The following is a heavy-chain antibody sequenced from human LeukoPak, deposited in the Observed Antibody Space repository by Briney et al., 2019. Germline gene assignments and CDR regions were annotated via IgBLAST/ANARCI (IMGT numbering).Heavy chain of an antibody. D-gene: IGHD6-19*01. CDR3: ASKSGWDHY. CDR1: GFTFSNYW. CDR2: IKQDGSEK. Sequence: PGGSLGLSCAASGFTFSNYWMSWVRQAPGKGLEWVANIKQDGSEKYYVDSVKGRFTISRDNAKNSLYLQMNSLRVEDTAVYYCASKSGWDHYWGQGTLVTVSS. V-gene: IGHV3-7*01. J-gene: IGHJ4*02.